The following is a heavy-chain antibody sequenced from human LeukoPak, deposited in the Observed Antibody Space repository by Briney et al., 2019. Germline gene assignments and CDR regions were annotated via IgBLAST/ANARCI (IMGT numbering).Heavy chain of an antibody. Sequence: GASVKVSCKASGYTFTSYAMNWVRQAPGQGLEWMGWINTNTGNPTYAQGFTGRFVFSLDTSVSTAYLQISSLKAEDTAVYYCARGARHCSGSSCYFLWRFDPWAREPWSPSPQ. CDR1: GYTFTSYA. CDR2: INTNTGNP. V-gene: IGHV7-4-1*02. J-gene: IGHJ5*02. D-gene: IGHD2-15*01. CDR3: ARGARHCSGSSCYFLWRFDP.